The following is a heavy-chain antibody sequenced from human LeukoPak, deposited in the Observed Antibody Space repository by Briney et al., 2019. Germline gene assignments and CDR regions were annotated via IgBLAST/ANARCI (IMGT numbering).Heavy chain of an antibody. CDR1: GFTFSSYD. Sequence: GGSLRLSCATSGFTFSSYDMHWVRQATGKGLEWVSAIGTAGDTYYPGSVKGRFTISRENAKNSLYLQMNCLRAGDTAVYYCARASDYYGSGSLDYWGQGTLVTVSS. CDR2: IGTAGDT. CDR3: ARASDYYGSGSLDY. J-gene: IGHJ4*02. V-gene: IGHV3-13*01. D-gene: IGHD3-10*01.